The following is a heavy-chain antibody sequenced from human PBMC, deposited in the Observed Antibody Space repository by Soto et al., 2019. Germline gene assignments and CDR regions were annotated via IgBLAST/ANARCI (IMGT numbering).Heavy chain of an antibody. J-gene: IGHJ4*02. CDR1: RGSISGSYYY. Sequence: PSETLSLTCAVSRGSISGSYYYWAWLRQSPGKGPEWIGSVFYTGFTSYNPSLESRVSVSVDTSKSQFSLKLSAVTAADTAVYYCATSQKGYNWNYFDHWGQGALVTVSS. V-gene: IGHV4-39*01. D-gene: IGHD1-20*01. CDR2: VFYTGFT. CDR3: ATSQKGYNWNYFDH.